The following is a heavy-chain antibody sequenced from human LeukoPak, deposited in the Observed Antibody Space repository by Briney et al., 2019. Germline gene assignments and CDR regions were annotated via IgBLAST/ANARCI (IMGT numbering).Heavy chain of an antibody. CDR3: ARDIAAAGTLGDWFDP. Sequence: PSETLSLTCTVSGGSISSYYWSWIRQPPGKGLEWIGYIYYSGSTNYNPSLKSRVTISVDTSKNQFSLKLSSVTAADTAVCYCARDIAAAGTLGDWFDPWGQGTLVTVSS. V-gene: IGHV4-59*01. J-gene: IGHJ5*02. CDR1: GGSISSYY. D-gene: IGHD6-13*01. CDR2: IYYSGST.